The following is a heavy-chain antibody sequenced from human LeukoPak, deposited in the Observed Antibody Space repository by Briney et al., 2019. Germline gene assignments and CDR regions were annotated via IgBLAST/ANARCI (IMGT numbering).Heavy chain of an antibody. CDR3: ASCYYDSSGYYYYAFDI. CDR2: ISSSSYI. CDR1: GFTFSSYS. Sequence: KPGGSLRLSCAASGFTFSSYSMNWVRQAPGKGLEWVSSISSSSYIYYADSVKGRLTISRDNAKNSLYLQMNSLRAEDTAVYYCASCYYDSSGYYYYAFDIWGQGTMVTVSS. J-gene: IGHJ3*02. V-gene: IGHV3-21*01. D-gene: IGHD3-22*01.